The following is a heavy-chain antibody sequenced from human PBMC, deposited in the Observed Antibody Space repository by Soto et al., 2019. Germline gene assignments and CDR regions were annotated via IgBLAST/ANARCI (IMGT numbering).Heavy chain of an antibody. CDR3: ARGFTGTPWFDP. D-gene: IGHD1-1*01. J-gene: IGHJ5*02. Sequence: ASVNVSCKSSGYTFTSYCISWVRQAPGQGLEWMGWISAYNGNTNYAQKLQGRVTMTTDTSTSTAYMELRSLRSDDTAVYYCARGFTGTPWFDPWGQGTLVTVSS. V-gene: IGHV1-18*01. CDR2: ISAYNGNT. CDR1: GYTFTSYC.